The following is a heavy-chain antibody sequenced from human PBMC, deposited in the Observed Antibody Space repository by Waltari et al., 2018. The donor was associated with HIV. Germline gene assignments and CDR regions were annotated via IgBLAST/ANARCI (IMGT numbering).Heavy chain of an antibody. CDR2: IDGSGTKS. D-gene: IGHD3-22*01. V-gene: IGHV3-23*01. Sequence: EVQLMESGGGLVQPGGYRRPSGAASVSPFVACAITWVRQSPERGLEWVAAIDGSGTKSFYADSVKGRFTLSRDNSKNTVFLQMNSLRAADTAIYYCAKAFYEDTAYYYDFWGRGTRVTVSS. CDR3: AKAFYEDTAYYYDF. J-gene: IGHJ4*02. CDR1: VSPFVACA.